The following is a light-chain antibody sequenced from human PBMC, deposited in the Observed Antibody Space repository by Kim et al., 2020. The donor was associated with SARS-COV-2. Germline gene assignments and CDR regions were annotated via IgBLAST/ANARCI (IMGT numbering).Light chain of an antibody. CDR2: DVS. CDR3: CSYTSTGTYV. V-gene: IGLV2-14*03. Sequence: GQSITISCTGTSSDIGAYNYVAWYQQLPGKAPKVLVFDVSNRPSGVSHRFSGSKSGNTASLTISNRWPEDEADYSCCSYTSTGTYVFGTGTKVTVL. J-gene: IGLJ1*01. CDR1: SSDIGAYNY.